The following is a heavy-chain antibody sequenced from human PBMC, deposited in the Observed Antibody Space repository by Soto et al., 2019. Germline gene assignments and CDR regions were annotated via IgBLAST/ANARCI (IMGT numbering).Heavy chain of an antibody. CDR1: GYTFTSYG. CDR2: ISAYNGNT. Sequence: QVQLVQSGAEVKKPGASVKVSCKASGYTFTSYGISWVRQAPGQGLEWMGWISAYNGNTNYAQKLQGRVTMTTDTSTSTAYMELSSLRSDDTAVYYCARRVNMITFGGVIVTHYFDYWGQGTLVTVSS. V-gene: IGHV1-18*01. CDR3: ARRVNMITFGGVIVTHYFDY. J-gene: IGHJ4*02. D-gene: IGHD3-16*02.